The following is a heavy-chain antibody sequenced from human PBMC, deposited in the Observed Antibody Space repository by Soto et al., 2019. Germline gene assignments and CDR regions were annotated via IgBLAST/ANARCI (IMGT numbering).Heavy chain of an antibody. Sequence: LGESLKISCKYSGYSFTNYWIGWVRQMPGTGLEWLGIIYPGNSNTRYSPSFEGQVTMSADKSINTAYLQWSSLRASDTAIYFCARPSDVGLASSFEFWGQGTQVTVSS. CDR2: IYPGNSNT. V-gene: IGHV5-51*01. CDR1: GYSFTNYW. J-gene: IGHJ4*02. CDR3: ARPSDVGLASSFEF.